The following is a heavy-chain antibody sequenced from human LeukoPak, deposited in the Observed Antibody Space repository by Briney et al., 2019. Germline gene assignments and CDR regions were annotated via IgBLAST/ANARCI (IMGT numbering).Heavy chain of an antibody. J-gene: IGHJ6*02. CDR2: IYYSGST. CDR3: ASGGDYYYYYGMDV. V-gene: IGHV4-59*01. Sequence: PSETLSLTCTVSGGSISSYYWSWLRQPPGKGLEWLGYIYYSGSTNYNPSLKSRVTISVDTSKNQFSLKLSSVTAADTAVYYCASGGDYYYYYGMDVWGQGTTVTVSS. D-gene: IGHD2-21*02. CDR1: GGSISSYY.